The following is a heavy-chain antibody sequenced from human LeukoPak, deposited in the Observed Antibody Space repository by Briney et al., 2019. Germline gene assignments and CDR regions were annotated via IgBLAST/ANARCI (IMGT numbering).Heavy chain of an antibody. Sequence: ASVKDSCKASGYTFTDYYMHWVRQARGEGLEWMGWINPNSGGTNFTQQFQGRDAMTKDTSISAAYMEKGSLRPDDTPVYYCARARWQLVPYFDSWGQGTLVTVSS. CDR3: ARARWQLVPYFDS. CDR2: INPNSGGT. CDR1: GYTFTDYY. D-gene: IGHD6-6*01. J-gene: IGHJ4*02. V-gene: IGHV1-2*02.